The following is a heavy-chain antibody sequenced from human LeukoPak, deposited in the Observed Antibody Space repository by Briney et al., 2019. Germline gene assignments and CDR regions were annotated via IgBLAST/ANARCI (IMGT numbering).Heavy chain of an antibody. CDR3: ARWTGRNSYYYYYMDV. CDR1: GFTFSDYY. CDR2: ISSGAATK. V-gene: IGHV3-11*04. D-gene: IGHD1-14*01. J-gene: IGHJ6*03. Sequence: GGSLRLSCAASGFTFSDYYMSWIRQAPGKGLEWVSSISSGAATKYYADSVKGRFTISRDNAKNSLDLQMNSLRAEDTAVYYCARWTGRNSYYYYYMDVWGKGTTVTVSS.